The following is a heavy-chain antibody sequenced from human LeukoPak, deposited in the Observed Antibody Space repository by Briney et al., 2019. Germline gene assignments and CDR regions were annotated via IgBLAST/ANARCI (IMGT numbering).Heavy chain of an antibody. D-gene: IGHD3-22*01. V-gene: IGHV4-39*01. CDR3: ARRRYYDTSLDY. Sequence: SETLSLTCTVSGGSISSSSYYWGWIRQPPGKGLEWIGSIYYSGSTYYNPSLKSRVTISVDTSKNQFSLKLSSVTAADTAVYYCARRRYYDTSLDYGAKETLVTVS. J-gene: IGHJ4*02. CDR2: IYYSGST. CDR1: GGSISSSSYY.